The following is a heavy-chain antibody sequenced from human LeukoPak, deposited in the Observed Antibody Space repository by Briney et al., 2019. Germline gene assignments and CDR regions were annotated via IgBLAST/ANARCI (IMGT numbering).Heavy chain of an antibody. J-gene: IGHJ4*02. CDR1: GYTFTSYG. D-gene: IGHD6-19*01. Sequence: GASVKVSCKASGYTFTSYGVSWVRQAPGQGLEWMGWISAYNGNTNYAQKLQGRVTMTTDTSTSTAYMEVRSLRSDDAAVYYCARDRPYTSGWYVLDYWGQGTRVTVSS. CDR2: ISAYNGNT. V-gene: IGHV1-18*01. CDR3: ARDRPYTSGWYVLDY.